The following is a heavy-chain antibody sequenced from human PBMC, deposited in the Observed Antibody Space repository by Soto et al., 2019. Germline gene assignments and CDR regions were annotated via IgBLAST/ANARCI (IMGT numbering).Heavy chain of an antibody. Sequence: GGSLRLSCAASGFTFSSYAMSCVRQAPGKGLEWVSAIDLSGGTTYHADSVKGRFTISRDNSKNTLYLQMNSLRAEDTAVYYCAKFRYYYDSGSSIEYWGQGTLVTVSS. CDR3: AKFRYYYDSGSSIEY. CDR2: IDLSGGTT. D-gene: IGHD3-22*01. CDR1: GFTFSSYA. J-gene: IGHJ4*02. V-gene: IGHV3-23*01.